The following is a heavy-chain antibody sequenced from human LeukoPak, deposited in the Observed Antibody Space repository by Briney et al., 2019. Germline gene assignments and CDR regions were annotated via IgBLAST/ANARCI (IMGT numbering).Heavy chain of an antibody. V-gene: IGHV4-59*01. CDR3: TRGAGWLIDY. CDR2: FHNSGTS. CDR1: DDSISDYY. Sequence: SETLSLTCTVSDDSISDYYRRWIRQPPGKGLEWIGYFHNSGTSTYNPSLKSRVTISADTSKDQFSLKLNSLTTADTAVYYCTRGAGWLIDYWGQGILVTVSS. D-gene: IGHD3-16*01. J-gene: IGHJ4*02.